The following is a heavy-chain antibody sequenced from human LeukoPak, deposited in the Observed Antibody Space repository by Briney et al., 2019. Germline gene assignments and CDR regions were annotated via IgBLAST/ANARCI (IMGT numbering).Heavy chain of an antibody. CDR3: ATELRILSWGVDAFDI. Sequence: GGSLRLSCAASGFNFNSYAVHWVRQAPGKGLEWVAFISYDGSKTYHADSVKGRFTISRDTSKTTLYLQMNSLRAEDTAVYYCATELRILSWGVDAFDIWGQGTMATVCS. J-gene: IGHJ3*02. CDR1: GFNFNSYA. V-gene: IGHV3-30*04. D-gene: IGHD3-10*01. CDR2: ISYDGSKT.